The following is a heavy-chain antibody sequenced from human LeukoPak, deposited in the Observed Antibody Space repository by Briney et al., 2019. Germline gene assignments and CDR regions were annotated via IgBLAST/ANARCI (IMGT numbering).Heavy chain of an antibody. Sequence: SETLSLTCAVYGGSFSDYYWSWIRQTPEKGLEWMGHIHTSGESRYYPSLESRLTMSIDTSRNQLSLKLTSVTAADTAVYFCARLGSYHDFWGQGALVTVSS. CDR3: ARLGSYHDF. CDR2: IHTSGES. D-gene: IGHD1-26*01. CDR1: GGSFSDYY. J-gene: IGHJ4*02. V-gene: IGHV4-4*09.